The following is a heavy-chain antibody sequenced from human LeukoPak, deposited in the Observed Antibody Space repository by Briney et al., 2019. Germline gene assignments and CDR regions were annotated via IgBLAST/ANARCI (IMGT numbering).Heavy chain of an antibody. J-gene: IGHJ4*02. CDR3: AKDLTRSGSYYPGY. CDR2: ISSSSSTI. D-gene: IGHD1-26*01. V-gene: IGHV3-48*01. Sequence: GGSLRLSCAASGFTFSSYSMNWVRQAPGKGLEWVSYISSSSSTIYYADSVKGRFTISRDNSKNTLYLQMNSLRAEDTAVYYCAKDLTRSGSYYPGYWGQGTLVTVSS. CDR1: GFTFSSYS.